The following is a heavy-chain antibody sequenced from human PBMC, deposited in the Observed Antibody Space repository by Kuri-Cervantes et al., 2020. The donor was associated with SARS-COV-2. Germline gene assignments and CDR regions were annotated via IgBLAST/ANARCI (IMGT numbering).Heavy chain of an antibody. D-gene: IGHD3-22*01. J-gene: IGHJ1*01. V-gene: IGHV3-23*01. CDR2: IMGSGGST. CDR1: GSTLSSYS. CDR3: AGGSDMIVVVIKYFQH. Sequence: GQSLRHAWAPSGSTLSSYSMNWIRRAPGQGPEWVSAIMGSGGSTYYGDSVKDRFTISRDNSKNTLYLQMNILRAEHTAVYYCAGGSDMIVVVIKYFQHWGQGTLVTVSS.